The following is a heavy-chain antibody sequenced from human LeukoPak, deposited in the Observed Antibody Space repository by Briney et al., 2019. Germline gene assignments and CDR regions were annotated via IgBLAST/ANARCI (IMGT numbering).Heavy chain of an antibody. V-gene: IGHV1-69*04. D-gene: IGHD6-19*01. CDR1: GGTFSSYA. Sequence: SVKVSCKASGGTFSSYAISWVRQAPGQGLEWMGRITPIFGIANYAQKFQGRVTITADKSTSTAYMELSSLRSEDTAVYYCARAENAWLAFDYWGQGTLVTVSS. J-gene: IGHJ4*02. CDR3: ARAENAWLAFDY. CDR2: ITPIFGIA.